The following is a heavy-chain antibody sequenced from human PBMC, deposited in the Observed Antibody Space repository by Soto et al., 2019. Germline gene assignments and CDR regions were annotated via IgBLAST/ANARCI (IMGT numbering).Heavy chain of an antibody. Sequence: PGGSLRLSCAASGFTFSSYGMHWVRQAPGKGLEWVAVISYDGSNKYYADSVKGRFTISRDNSKNTLYLQMNSLRAEDTAVYYCAKERKGYSSYYYYGMDVWGQGTTVTSP. J-gene: IGHJ6*02. CDR2: ISYDGSNK. CDR1: GFTFSSYG. D-gene: IGHD6-13*01. CDR3: AKERKGYSSYYYYGMDV. V-gene: IGHV3-30*18.